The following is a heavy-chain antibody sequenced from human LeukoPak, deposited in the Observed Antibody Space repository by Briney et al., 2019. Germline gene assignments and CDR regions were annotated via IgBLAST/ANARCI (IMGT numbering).Heavy chain of an antibody. J-gene: IGHJ3*02. D-gene: IGHD3-3*01. V-gene: IGHV4-59*01. CDR3: ARGATIFGVIIKHAFDI. CDR2: AYSDGST. Sequence: SSETLSLTCTVSGGSISTYYWSWIRQPPGKERGGIGNAYSDGSTNYNPSLKSRVTISVDTSKNQFSLRLSSVTAADTALYYCARGATIFGVIIKHAFDIWGQGTMVTVSS. CDR1: GGSISTYY.